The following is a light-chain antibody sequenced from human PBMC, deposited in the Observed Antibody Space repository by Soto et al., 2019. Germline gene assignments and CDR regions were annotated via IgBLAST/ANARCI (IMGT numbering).Light chain of an antibody. J-gene: IGKJ4*01. CDR2: GTS. CDR1: QSVSSSY. V-gene: IGKV3-20*01. CDR3: QQYSSSPLT. Sequence: EIVLTQSPGTLSLSPGERATLSCRTSQSVSSSYLTWYQQKPGQAPRLLIYGTSSRATGIPDRFSGSGSETDFTLTISRLEPEDFAVYYCQQYSSSPLTFGGGTTVEIK.